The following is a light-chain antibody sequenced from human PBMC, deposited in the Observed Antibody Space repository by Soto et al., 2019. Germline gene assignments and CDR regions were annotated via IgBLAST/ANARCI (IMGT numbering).Light chain of an antibody. CDR1: QTTNTW. CDR2: DAS. J-gene: IGKJ2*01. CDR3: QQYISYPYT. Sequence: DIQMTQFPSTLSASVGDRVTITCRASQTTNTWLAWYQQKPLTAPKLLIYDASSLEGGVPSRFSASGSGTEFTLTISSLHPDDLATYYCQQYISYPYTFGQGTKVEIK. V-gene: IGKV1-5*01.